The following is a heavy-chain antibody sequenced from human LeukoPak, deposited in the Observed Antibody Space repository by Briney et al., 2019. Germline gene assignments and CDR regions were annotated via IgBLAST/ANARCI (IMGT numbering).Heavy chain of an antibody. Sequence: PSETLSLTCTVSGGSISSYYWSWIRQPPGKGLEWIGYIYYSGSTNYNPSLKSRVTISVDTSKNQFSLKLSSVTAADTAVYYCARSVVVAATTAFDIWGQGTMVIISS. J-gene: IGHJ3*02. CDR2: IYYSGST. V-gene: IGHV4-59*01. D-gene: IGHD2-15*01. CDR3: ARSVVVAATTAFDI. CDR1: GGSISSYY.